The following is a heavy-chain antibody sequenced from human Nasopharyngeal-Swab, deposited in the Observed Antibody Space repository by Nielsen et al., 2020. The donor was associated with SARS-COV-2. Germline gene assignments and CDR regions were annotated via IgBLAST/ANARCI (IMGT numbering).Heavy chain of an antibody. V-gene: IGHV1-69*01. Sequence: WVRQAPGQGLEWMGGTIPVFGTPIYAQKFQGRVTITADESTSTAYMELSSLRSEDTAFYYCARLNNYDSGGYYYIDYWGQGTLVTFSS. CDR3: ARLNNYDSGGYYYIDY. J-gene: IGHJ4*02. CDR2: TIPVFGTP. D-gene: IGHD3-22*01.